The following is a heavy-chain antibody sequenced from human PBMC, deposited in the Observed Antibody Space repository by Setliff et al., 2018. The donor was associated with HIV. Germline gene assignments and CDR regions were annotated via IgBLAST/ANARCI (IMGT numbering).Heavy chain of an antibody. Sequence: ASVKVSCKASGHSFTTYFLHWVRQAPGQGLEWMGMINPSGGEPSYAQRFQGRVTMTRDTSTSTVFMDLSSLRSEDTAVYYCARIWGIPPLYYFDYWGQGTLVTVSS. CDR2: INPSGGEP. CDR3: ARIWGIPPLYYFDY. J-gene: IGHJ4*02. D-gene: IGHD3-16*01. CDR1: GHSFTTYF. V-gene: IGHV1-46*01.